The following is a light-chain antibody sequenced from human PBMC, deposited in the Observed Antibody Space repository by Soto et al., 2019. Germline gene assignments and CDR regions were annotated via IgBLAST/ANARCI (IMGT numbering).Light chain of an antibody. J-gene: IGKJ5*01. CDR1: QSISNW. Sequence: DIQMTQSPSTLSASVGDRVTITCRASQSISNWLAWYQQKPGKAPKLLIYDASNLESGVPSRFSGSGSGTEFTLTISSLQPDDFATYYCQQYNSYSLTFGQGTRL. V-gene: IGKV1-5*01. CDR3: QQYNSYSLT. CDR2: DAS.